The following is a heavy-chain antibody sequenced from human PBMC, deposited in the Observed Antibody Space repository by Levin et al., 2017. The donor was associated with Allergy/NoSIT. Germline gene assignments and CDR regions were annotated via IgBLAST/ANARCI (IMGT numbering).Heavy chain of an antibody. CDR1: GYTFTGYY. J-gene: IGHJ4*02. V-gene: IGHV1-2*06. CDR2: INPNSGGT. D-gene: IGHD3-10*01. CDR3: ARGPPYYYGSGSHPNYFDY. Sequence: ASVKVSCKASGYTFTGYYMHWVRQAPGQGLEWMGRINPNSGGTNYAQKFQGRVTMTRDTSISTAYMELSRLRSDDTAVYYCARGPPYYYGSGSHPNYFDYWGQGTLVTVSS.